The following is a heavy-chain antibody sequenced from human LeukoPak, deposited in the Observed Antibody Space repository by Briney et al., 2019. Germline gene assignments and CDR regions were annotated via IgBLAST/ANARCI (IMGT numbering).Heavy chain of an antibody. Sequence: GGSLRLSCAASGFTVSSNYMSWVRQAPGKGLEWVSVIYSGGSTYYADSVKGRFTISRDNSKGTLYLQMNSLRAEDTAVYSCARAGDRSGYYWGVFDYWGQGTLVTVSS. CDR1: GFTVSSNY. CDR3: ARAGDRSGYYWGVFDY. J-gene: IGHJ4*02. V-gene: IGHV3-66*01. D-gene: IGHD3-22*01. CDR2: IYSGGST.